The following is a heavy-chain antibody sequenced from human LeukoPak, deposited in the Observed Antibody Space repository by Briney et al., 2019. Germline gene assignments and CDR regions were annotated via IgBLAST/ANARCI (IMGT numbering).Heavy chain of an antibody. Sequence: ASVKVSCKASGYTFNGYYMHWVRQAPGQGLEWMGWINPNSGGTNYAQKFQGRVTMTRDTSISTAYMELSRLTSDDTAVYYCARDRLWYGDYGYWGQGTLVTVSS. CDR1: GYTFNGYY. D-gene: IGHD4-17*01. J-gene: IGHJ4*02. V-gene: IGHV1-2*02. CDR3: ARDRLWYGDYGY. CDR2: INPNSGGT.